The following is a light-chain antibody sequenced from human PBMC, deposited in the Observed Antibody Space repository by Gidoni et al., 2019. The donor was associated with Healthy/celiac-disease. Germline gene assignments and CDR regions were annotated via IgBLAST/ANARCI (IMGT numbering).Light chain of an antibody. CDR3: QQYYSYPFT. CDR1: QGISCY. J-gene: IGKJ3*01. Sequence: AIRMTQSPSSFSASTGDRVTITCRASQGISCYLAWYQQKPGKAPKLLIYAASTLQSGVPSRFSGSGSGTDFTLTISCLQSEDFATYDCQQYYSYPFTFGPGTKVDIK. CDR2: AAS. V-gene: IGKV1-8*01.